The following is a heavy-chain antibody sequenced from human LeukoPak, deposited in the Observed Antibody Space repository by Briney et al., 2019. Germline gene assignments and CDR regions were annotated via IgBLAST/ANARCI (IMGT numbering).Heavy chain of an antibody. V-gene: IGHV3-7*01. CDR1: GFSFSIPW. Sequence: GGSLRLSCAGSGFSFSIPWMAWVRQAPGKGLEWVANIKPDGSETHYVDSVRGRFTISRDNSKNTLYLQMNSLRAEDTAVYYCVKGGSGWYGQHWGQGTLVTVSS. J-gene: IGHJ1*01. D-gene: IGHD6-19*01. CDR2: IKPDGSET. CDR3: VKGGSGWYGQH.